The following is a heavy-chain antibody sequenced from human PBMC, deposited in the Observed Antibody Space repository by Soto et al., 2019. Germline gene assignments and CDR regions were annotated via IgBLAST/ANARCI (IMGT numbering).Heavy chain of an antibody. V-gene: IGHV1-69*13. CDR2: IIPIFGTA. CDR1: GGTFSSYA. D-gene: IGHD6-13*01. Sequence: GASVKVSCKASGGTFSSYAISWVRQAPGQGLEWMGGIIPIFGTANYAQKFQGRVTITADESTSTAYMELSSLGSEDTAVYYCASRSGIAAAGFLYNWFDPWGQGTLVTVSS. CDR3: ASRSGIAAAGFLYNWFDP. J-gene: IGHJ5*02.